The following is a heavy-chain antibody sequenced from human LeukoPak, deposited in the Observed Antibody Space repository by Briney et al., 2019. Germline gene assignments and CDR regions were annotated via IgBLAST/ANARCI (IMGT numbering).Heavy chain of an antibody. Sequence: PSETLSLTCAVYGGSFSGYYRSWIRQPPGKGLEWIGEINHSGSTNYNPSLKSRVTISVDTSKNQFSLKLTSVTAADTAIYYCARPGGGPIRWGQGSLVTVSS. CDR2: INHSGST. J-gene: IGHJ4*02. CDR1: GGSFSGYY. CDR3: ARPGGGPIR. D-gene: IGHD2-15*01. V-gene: IGHV4-34*01.